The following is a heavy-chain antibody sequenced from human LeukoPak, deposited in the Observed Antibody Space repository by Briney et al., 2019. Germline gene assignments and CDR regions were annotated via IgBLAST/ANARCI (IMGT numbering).Heavy chain of an antibody. V-gene: IGHV3-30*04. CDR2: ISYDGDNK. CDR3: AKEMATIHSDFDY. CDR1: GFTFSNYA. Sequence: GGSLGLSCAASGFTFSNYAMHWVRQAPGKGLEWVAVISYDGDNKYYADSVKGRFTISRDNSKNTLYLQMHSLRAEDTAVYYCAKEMATIHSDFDYWGQGTLVTVSS. J-gene: IGHJ4*02. D-gene: IGHD5-24*01.